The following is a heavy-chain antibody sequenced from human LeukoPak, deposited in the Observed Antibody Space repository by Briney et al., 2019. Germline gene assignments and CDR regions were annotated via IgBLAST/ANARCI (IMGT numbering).Heavy chain of an antibody. V-gene: IGHV3-48*03. Sequence: PGGSLRLSCVASGFTSSSYEMNWVRQAPGDGLEWVSYISGSGSTIYYADAVKGRFTIYRDNAKNSLYLQMNSLRAEDTAVYYCSRESGSYYGDAFDIWGQGTMVTVSS. CDR1: GFTSSSYE. CDR2: ISGSGSTI. CDR3: SRESGSYYGDAFDI. D-gene: IGHD1-26*01. J-gene: IGHJ3*02.